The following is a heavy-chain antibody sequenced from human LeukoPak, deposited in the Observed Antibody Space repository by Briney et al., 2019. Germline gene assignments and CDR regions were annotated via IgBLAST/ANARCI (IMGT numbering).Heavy chain of an antibody. V-gene: IGHV3-21*06. CDR2: ISSSSSYI. D-gene: IGHD3-9*01. Sequence: KPGGSLRLSCAASGFTVSRNYYMNWVRQAPGKGLEWVSSISSSSSYIYYADSVKGRFTISRDNAKNSLYLQMNGLRAEDTAVYNCARDTYDILTGYYKWAFDIWGQGTMVTVSS. CDR3: ARDTYDILTGYYKWAFDI. J-gene: IGHJ3*02. CDR1: GFTVSRNYY.